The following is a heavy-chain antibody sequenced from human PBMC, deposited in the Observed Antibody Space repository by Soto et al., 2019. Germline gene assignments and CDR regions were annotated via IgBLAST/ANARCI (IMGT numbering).Heavy chain of an antibody. Sequence: GGALRISCAASGFTFSRYSMNWVRQAPGKGLEWVSYISSSSSTIYYADSVKGRFTISRDNAKNSLYLQMNSLRAEDTAVYYYTRDKGRSPLDYWGQGT. D-gene: IGHD2-15*01. J-gene: IGHJ4*02. CDR2: ISSSSSTI. V-gene: IGHV3-48*01. CDR1: GFTFSRYS. CDR3: TRDKGRSPLDY.